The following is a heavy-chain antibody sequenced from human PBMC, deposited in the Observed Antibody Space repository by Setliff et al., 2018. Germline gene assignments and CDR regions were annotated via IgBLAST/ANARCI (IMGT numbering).Heavy chain of an antibody. CDR2: IFGGDSST. Sequence: GGSLRLSCTASGFTFSSHAVSWVRQAPGKGLEWVSTIFGGDSSTYYADSVRGRFTISRDNSRSTLYLQMNSLRAEDTAVYYCAKPRLELRWGFEYWGQGTPVTV. D-gene: IGHD1-7*01. J-gene: IGHJ4*02. V-gene: IGHV3-23*03. CDR3: AKPRLELRWGFEY. CDR1: GFTFSSHA.